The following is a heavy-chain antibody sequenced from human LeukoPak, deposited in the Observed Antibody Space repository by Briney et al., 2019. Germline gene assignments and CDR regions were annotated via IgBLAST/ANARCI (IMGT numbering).Heavy chain of an antibody. J-gene: IGHJ4*02. Sequence: PSETLSLTCTVSGGSISSGGYYWSWIRQHPGKGLEWIGYIYYSGSTYYSPSLKSRVTISVDTSKNQFSLKLSSVTAADTAVYYCARTVGAVAGDYFDYWGQGTLVTVSS. CDR3: ARTVGAVAGDYFDY. V-gene: IGHV4-31*03. D-gene: IGHD6-19*01. CDR1: GGSISSGGYY. CDR2: IYYSGST.